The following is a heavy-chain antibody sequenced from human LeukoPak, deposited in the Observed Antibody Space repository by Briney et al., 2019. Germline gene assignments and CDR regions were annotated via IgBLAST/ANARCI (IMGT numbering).Heavy chain of an antibody. Sequence: SETLSLTCTVSGGSISSYYWSWIRQPPGKGLEWIGHIYGSGSTNYNPSLKSRVTISVDTSKNQFSLKLSSVTAADTAVYYCARDRGYYDFWSGSYYYGMDVWGQGTTVTVSS. D-gene: IGHD3-3*01. J-gene: IGHJ6*02. V-gene: IGHV4-59*01. CDR3: ARDRGYYDFWSGSYYYGMDV. CDR1: GGSISSYY. CDR2: IYGSGST.